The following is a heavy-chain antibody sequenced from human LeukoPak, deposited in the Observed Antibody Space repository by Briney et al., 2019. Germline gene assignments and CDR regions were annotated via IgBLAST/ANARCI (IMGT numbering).Heavy chain of an antibody. Sequence: SETLSLTCAVYGGSFSGYYWSWIRQPPGQGLEWIGEINHSGSTNYNPSLKSRVTISVDTSKNQFSLKLSAVTAADTAVYYCASGGIAAAPYYYYYGMDVWGQGTTVTVSS. CDR1: GGSFSGYY. J-gene: IGHJ6*02. CDR3: ASGGIAAAPYYYYYGMDV. V-gene: IGHV4-34*01. CDR2: INHSGST. D-gene: IGHD6-13*01.